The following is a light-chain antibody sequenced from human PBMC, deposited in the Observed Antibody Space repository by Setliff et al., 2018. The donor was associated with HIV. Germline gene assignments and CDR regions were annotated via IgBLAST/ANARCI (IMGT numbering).Light chain of an antibody. CDR2: DVS. Sequence: QSALPPPASVSGSPGQSITISCTGTSSDVGGYNYVSWYQQHPGKAPKLMIYDVSNRPSGVSNRFSGSKSGNTASLTISGLQAEDEADYYCSSYTSSSTLGVFGTGTKVTV. CDR3: SSYTSSSTLGV. J-gene: IGLJ1*01. CDR1: SSDVGGYNY. V-gene: IGLV2-14*03.